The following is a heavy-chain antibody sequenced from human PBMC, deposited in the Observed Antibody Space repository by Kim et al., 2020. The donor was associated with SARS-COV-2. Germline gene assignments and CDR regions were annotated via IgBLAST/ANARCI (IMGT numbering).Heavy chain of an antibody. V-gene: IGHV1-18*01. Sequence: ASVKVSCKASGYTFTSYGISWVRQAPGQGLEWMGWISAYNGNTNYVQKLQGRVTMTTDTSTSTAYMELRSLRSDDTAVYYCARDVVTAPLTYYYGMDVWGQGTTVTVSS. CDR2: ISAYNGNT. D-gene: IGHD2-21*02. J-gene: IGHJ6*02. CDR1: GYTFTSYG. CDR3: ARDVVTAPLTYYYGMDV.